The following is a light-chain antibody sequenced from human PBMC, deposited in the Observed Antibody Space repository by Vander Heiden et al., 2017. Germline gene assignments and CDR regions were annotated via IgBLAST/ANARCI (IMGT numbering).Light chain of an antibody. J-gene: IGKJ4*01. V-gene: IGKV3-20*01. CDR1: QSVTGSY. CDR3: QQDGSSPIT. CDR2: SVS. Sequence: EIVLTQSPGTLSLSPGERATLSCRASQSVTGSYLAWYQQKPGQAPRLLIYSVSSRVTGSPDRFSGSGSETDFTLTISRLDPEDIAVYYCQQDGSSPITFGGGTKVEIK.